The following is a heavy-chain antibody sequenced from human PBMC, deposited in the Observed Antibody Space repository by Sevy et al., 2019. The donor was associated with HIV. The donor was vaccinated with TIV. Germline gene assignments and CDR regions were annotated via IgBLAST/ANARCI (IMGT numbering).Heavy chain of an antibody. V-gene: IGHV3-23*01. CDR2: ISASGDST. Sequence: GGSLRVSCAASGFTFSNYVMSWVRQAPGKGLEWFSAISASGDSTYYADSVKGRFAISRDNSKNTLYLQMKSLTAEDTAAYYCAKDLIRSVTPGSLDYWGQGTLVTVSS. CDR3: AKDLIRSVTPGSLDY. D-gene: IGHD4-4*01. J-gene: IGHJ4*02. CDR1: GFTFSNYV.